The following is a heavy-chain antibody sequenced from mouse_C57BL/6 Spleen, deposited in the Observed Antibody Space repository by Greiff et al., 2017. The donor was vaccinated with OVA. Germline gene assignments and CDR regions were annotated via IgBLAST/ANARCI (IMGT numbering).Heavy chain of an antibody. CDR1: GYAFSSSW. CDR2: IYPGDGDT. Sequence: QVQLQQSGPELVKPGASVKISRKASGYAFSSSWMNWVKQRPGKGLEWIGRIYPGDGDTNYNGKFKGKATLTADKSSSTAYMQLSSLTSEDSAVYFCARQENFDYWGQGTTLTVSS. CDR3: ARQENFDY. J-gene: IGHJ2*01. V-gene: IGHV1-82*01.